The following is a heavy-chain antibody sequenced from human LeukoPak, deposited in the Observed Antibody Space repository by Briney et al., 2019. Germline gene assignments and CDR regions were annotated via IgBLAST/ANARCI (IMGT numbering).Heavy chain of an antibody. V-gene: IGHV3-23*01. CDR1: GVTLSNYA. CDR2: ISGSGGST. CDR3: AKEDREYSSFTLDY. Sequence: GGSLRLSCVASGVTLSNYAMSWARQAPGKGLEWVSAISGSGGSTYYADSVKGRFTISRDNSKNTLYLQMNSLRAEDTAVYYCAKEDREYSSFTLDYWGQGTLVTVSS. D-gene: IGHD6-6*01. J-gene: IGHJ4*02.